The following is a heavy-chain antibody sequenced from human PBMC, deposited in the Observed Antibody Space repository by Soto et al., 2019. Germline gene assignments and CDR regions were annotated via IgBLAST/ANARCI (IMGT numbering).Heavy chain of an antibody. Sequence: PGGSLRLSCAASGFTFSSFWMHWVRQAPGKGLVWVSRINSDGSTTSYADSVKGRFTISRDNAKNTLYLQMNSLRAEDTAVYYCARIPPGWGGEQLVLDYCGQGTLVPVSS. CDR2: INSDGSTT. CDR1: GFTFSSFW. D-gene: IGHD6-6*01. J-gene: IGHJ4*02. CDR3: ARIPPGWGGEQLVLDY. V-gene: IGHV3-74*01.